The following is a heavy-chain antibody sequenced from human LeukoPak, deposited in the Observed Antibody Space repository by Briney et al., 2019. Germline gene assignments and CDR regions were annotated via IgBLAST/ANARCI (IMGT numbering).Heavy chain of an antibody. V-gene: IGHV3-30-3*01. CDR1: GFTFSNYA. D-gene: IGHD3-22*01. J-gene: IGHJ4*02. CDR2: ISYDGSNK. Sequence: GGSLRLSCADSGFTFSNYAMRWVRQAPGKGLEWVAVISYDGSNKYYADSVKGRFTISRDNSKNTLYLQMNSLRAEDTAVYYCARQGSSGYYSPRPPFDYWGQGTLVTVSS. CDR3: ARQGSSGYYSPRPPFDY.